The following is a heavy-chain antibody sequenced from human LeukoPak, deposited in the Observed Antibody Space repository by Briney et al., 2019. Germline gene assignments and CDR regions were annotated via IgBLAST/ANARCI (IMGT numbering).Heavy chain of an antibody. D-gene: IGHD1-26*01. Sequence: GGSLRLSCAASGFTFDDYAMHWVRQAPGKGLEWVSGISWNSGSIGYADSVKGRFTISRDNAKNSLYLQMNSLRAEDMALYYCAKASNGIVGAFDYWGQGTLVTVSS. V-gene: IGHV3-9*03. J-gene: IGHJ4*02. CDR2: ISWNSGSI. CDR3: AKASNGIVGAFDY. CDR1: GFTFDDYA.